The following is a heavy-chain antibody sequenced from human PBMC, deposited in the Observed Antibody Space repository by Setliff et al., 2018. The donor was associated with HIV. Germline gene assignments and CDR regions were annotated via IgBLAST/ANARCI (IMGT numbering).Heavy chain of an antibody. CDR2: ISDSGGTT. J-gene: IGHJ3*02. CDR1: GFTFSSYA. Sequence: GGSLRLSCAASGFTFSSYAMNWVRQAPGKGLEWVSIISDSGGTTYYADSVKGRFTISRDNSKNTLYLQMNSLRAEDTAVYYCARDRRYDILTGLPGDAFDIWGQGTMVTVSS. CDR3: ARDRRYDILTGLPGDAFDI. D-gene: IGHD3-9*01. V-gene: IGHV3-23*01.